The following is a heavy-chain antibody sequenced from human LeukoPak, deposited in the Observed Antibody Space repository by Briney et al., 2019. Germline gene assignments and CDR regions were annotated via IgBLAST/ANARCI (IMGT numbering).Heavy chain of an antibody. CDR2: ISYSGST. Sequence: PSETLSLTCTVSGGSISSSNYYWGWIRQPPGKGLEWIGSISYSGSTYYNPSLKSRVTISVDTSRNQFSLRLSSVTAADTAVYYCARSDYVAFDIWGQGTMVTVSS. CDR1: GGSISSSNYY. V-gene: IGHV4-39*07. CDR3: ARSDYVAFDI. D-gene: IGHD4-17*01. J-gene: IGHJ3*02.